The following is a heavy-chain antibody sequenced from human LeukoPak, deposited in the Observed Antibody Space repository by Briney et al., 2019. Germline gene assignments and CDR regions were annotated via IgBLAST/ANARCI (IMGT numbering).Heavy chain of an antibody. CDR2: ISSNGGST. Sequence: GGSLRLSCSASGFTFSSYAMHWVRQAPGKGLEYVSAISSNGGSTYYADSVKGRFTISRGNSKNTLYLQMSSLRAEDTAVYYCVKGGIQLWFGYFDYWGQGTLVTVSS. D-gene: IGHD5-18*01. CDR3: VKGGIQLWFGYFDY. J-gene: IGHJ4*02. V-gene: IGHV3-64D*06. CDR1: GFTFSSYA.